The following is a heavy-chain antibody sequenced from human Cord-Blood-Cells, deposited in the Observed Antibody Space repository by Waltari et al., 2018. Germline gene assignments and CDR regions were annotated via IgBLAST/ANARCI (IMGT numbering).Heavy chain of an antibody. D-gene: IGHD7-27*01. V-gene: IGHV4-39*01. Sequence: QLQLQESGPGLVKPSETLSLTCTVSGGSISSSSYYWGWNRPPPGKGLEWIGRIYYSGSTYYTPSLKRRVTISVDTSNNQFSLKLSSVTAADTAVYYCAIMSYWGSRAFDSCGQGTMVTVAS. CDR2: IYYSGST. J-gene: IGHJ3*02. CDR3: AIMSYWGSRAFDS. CDR1: GGSISSSSYY.